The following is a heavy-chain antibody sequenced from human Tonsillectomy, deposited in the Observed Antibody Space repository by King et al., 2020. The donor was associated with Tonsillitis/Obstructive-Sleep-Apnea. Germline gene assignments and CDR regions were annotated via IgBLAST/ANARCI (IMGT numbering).Heavy chain of an antibody. V-gene: IGHV3-72*01. J-gene: IGHJ6*03. CDR2: SRNKANSYAT. CDR1: GLTFSDHY. Sequence: VQLVESGGGLVQPGGSLRLSCASSGLTFSDHYIDWVRQAPGKGLEWVGRSRNKANSYATEYAASVKGSISISRDDSSNAVYLQMNSLKTEDTAVYYCTRERAASCMDVWGKGTMVTVSS. D-gene: IGHD2-2*01. CDR3: TRERAASCMDV.